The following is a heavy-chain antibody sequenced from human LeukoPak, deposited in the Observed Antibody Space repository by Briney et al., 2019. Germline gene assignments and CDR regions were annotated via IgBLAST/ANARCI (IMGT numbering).Heavy chain of an antibody. J-gene: IGHJ5*02. CDR3: ATSRITMVRGVIITPPKFDP. Sequence: ASVKVSCKVSGYTLTELSMHWVRQAPGKGLEWMGGFDPEDGETIYAQKFQGRVTMTEDTSTDTAYMELSSLRSGDTAVYYCATSRITMVRGVIITPPKFDPWGQGTLVTVSS. D-gene: IGHD3-10*01. V-gene: IGHV1-24*01. CDR1: GYTLTELS. CDR2: FDPEDGET.